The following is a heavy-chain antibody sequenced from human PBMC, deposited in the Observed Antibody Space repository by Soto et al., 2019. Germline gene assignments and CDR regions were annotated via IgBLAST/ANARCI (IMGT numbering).Heavy chain of an antibody. CDR1: CGSIGGSNYY. CDR2: FYYSGST. CDR3: ARPHNDYGDYVDF. Sequence: LSLTCSVSCGSIGGSNYYWGWRRQPPGKGLEWIGSFYYSGSTHYTPSFNRRATISVDTSMNQFFLSLTSVTAADTAVYYCARPHNDYGDYVDFWGHGPLVTVSS. V-gene: IGHV4-39*01. D-gene: IGHD4-17*01. J-gene: IGHJ4*01.